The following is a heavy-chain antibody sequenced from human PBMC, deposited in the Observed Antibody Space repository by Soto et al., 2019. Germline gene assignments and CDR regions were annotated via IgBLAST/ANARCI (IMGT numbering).Heavy chain of an antibody. CDR3: ARDIGAWSYSGWYVDL. CDR1: GFTFSDHH. D-gene: IGHD6-19*01. CDR2: IRNRANRYTT. V-gene: IGHV3-72*01. J-gene: IGHJ2*01. Sequence: GGSLRLSCAASGFTFSDHHMDWVRQAPGKGLEWVGHIRNRANRYTTEYAASVKGRFTISRDDSKNSLYLQMNSLKTEDTAVYSCARDIGAWSYSGWYVDLWGRGTLVTVS.